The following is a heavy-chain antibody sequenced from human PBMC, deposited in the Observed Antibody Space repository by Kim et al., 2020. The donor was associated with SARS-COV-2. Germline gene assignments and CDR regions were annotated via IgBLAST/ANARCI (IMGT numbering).Heavy chain of an antibody. CDR1: GFTFSSYT. D-gene: IGHD6-19*01. CDR2: ISSGSDYI. CDR3: ARGGAGRIYYYYGMDV. J-gene: IGHJ6*02. V-gene: IGHV3-21*01. Sequence: GGSLRLSCAPSGFTFSSYTMNWVRQAPGKGLEWVSFISSGSDYIYYADSVKGRFTISRDNAKNSLYLQMNSLRAEDTAVYYCARGGAGRIYYYYGMDVWGQGTTVTVSS.